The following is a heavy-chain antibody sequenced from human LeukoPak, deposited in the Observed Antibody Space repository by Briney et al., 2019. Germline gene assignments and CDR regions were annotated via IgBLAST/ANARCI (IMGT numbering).Heavy chain of an antibody. CDR3: ARTRRRLQFYDY. V-gene: IGHV4-31*03. Sequence: SETLSLTRTVSGGSISSGGYYWSWIRQHPGKGLEWIGYIYYSGSTYYNPSLKSRVTISVDTSKNQFSLKLSSVTAADTAVYYCARTRRRLQFYDYWGQGTLVTVSS. CDR1: GGSISSGGYY. D-gene: IGHD5-24*01. CDR2: IYYSGST. J-gene: IGHJ4*02.